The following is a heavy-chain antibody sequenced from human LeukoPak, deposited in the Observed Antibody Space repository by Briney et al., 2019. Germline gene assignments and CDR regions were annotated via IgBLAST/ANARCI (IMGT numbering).Heavy chain of an antibody. J-gene: IGHJ4*02. D-gene: IGHD6-13*01. V-gene: IGHV4-59*11. CDR3: ARVYIAAGQYGY. CDR2: IYYSGTT. Sequence: SETLSLTCTVSGGSISSHYWSWIRQPPGKGLEWIGYIYYSGTTNYNPSLKSRVTISVDTSKNQFSLKLSSVTAADTAVYYSARVYIAAGQYGYWGQGTLVTVSS. CDR1: GGSISSHY.